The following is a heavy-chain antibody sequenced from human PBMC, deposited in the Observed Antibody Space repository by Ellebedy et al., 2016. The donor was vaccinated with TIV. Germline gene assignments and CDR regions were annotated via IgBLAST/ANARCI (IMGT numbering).Heavy chain of an antibody. CDR3: ARGGRRWFSDY. D-gene: IGHD4-23*01. J-gene: IGHJ4*02. CDR1: GGSISSGGYY. CDR2: IYYSGST. V-gene: IGHV4-31*03. Sequence: SETLSLTCTVSGGSISSGGYYWSWIRQHPGKGLEWIGYIYYSGSTYYNPSLKSRVTISVDTYKNQFPLKLSSVTAADTAVYYCARGGRRWFSDYWGQGTLVTVSS.